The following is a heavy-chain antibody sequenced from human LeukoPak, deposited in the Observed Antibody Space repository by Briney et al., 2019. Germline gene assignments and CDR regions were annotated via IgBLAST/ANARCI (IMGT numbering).Heavy chain of an antibody. J-gene: IGHJ4*02. CDR2: ITSSSSMI. Sequence: GRALRLSCAPSGFTFSRYSMNWVRQAPRKGLEWLAYITSSSSMIHYADSVQGRFTISRYNAKNSLYLQMNSLRDQGTAVYYCARYGTVAANRGFDYWGEGTLVTVSS. CDR1: GFTFSRYS. D-gene: IGHD6-19*01. V-gene: IGHV3-48*02. CDR3: ARYGTVAANRGFDY.